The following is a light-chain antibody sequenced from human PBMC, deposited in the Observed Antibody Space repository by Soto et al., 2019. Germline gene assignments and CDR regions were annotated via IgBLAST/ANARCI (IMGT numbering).Light chain of an antibody. Sequence: QSALTQPASVSGSPGQSITISCTGTGSDVGGYNYVSWYQQHPGKAPKLMIYEVSNRPSGVSNRFSGSKSGNTASLTISGLQAEDEADYYCSSYTTSSNPGVVFGGGTKLTVL. CDR3: SSYTTSSNPGVV. CDR2: EVS. V-gene: IGLV2-14*01. CDR1: GSDVGGYNY. J-gene: IGLJ2*01.